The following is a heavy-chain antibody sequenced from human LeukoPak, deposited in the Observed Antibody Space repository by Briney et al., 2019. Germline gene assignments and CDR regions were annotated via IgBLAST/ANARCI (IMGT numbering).Heavy chain of an antibody. J-gene: IGHJ4*02. V-gene: IGHV3-9*01. Sequence: GRSLRLSCAASGFTFDDYGMHWVRQVPGKGLEWISGINWNGESIVYADPVKGRFTISRDNSKNTLYLQMNSLRAEDTAVYYCAKDRLIILRDFDYWGQGTLVTVSS. CDR1: GFTFDDYG. CDR3: AKDRLIILRDFDY. D-gene: IGHD2/OR15-2a*01. CDR2: INWNGESI.